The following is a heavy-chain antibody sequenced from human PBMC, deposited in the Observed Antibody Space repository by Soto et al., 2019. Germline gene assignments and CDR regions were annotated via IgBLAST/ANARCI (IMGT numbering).Heavy chain of an antibody. D-gene: IGHD3-10*01. CDR2: INAGNGNT. V-gene: IGHV1-3*01. CDR1: GYTFTSYA. Sequence: QVQLVQSVAEVKKPGASVTVSCKASGYTFTSYAMHWVRQAPGQRLEWMGGINAGNGNTKYSQKFQGRVTITRDTSASTAYMELSSLRSEDTAVYYCARVGGYYYGSGSYYFDYWGQGTLVTVSS. J-gene: IGHJ4*02. CDR3: ARVGGYYYGSGSYYFDY.